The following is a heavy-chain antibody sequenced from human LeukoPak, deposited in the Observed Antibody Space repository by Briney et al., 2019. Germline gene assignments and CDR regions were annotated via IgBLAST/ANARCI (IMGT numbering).Heavy chain of an antibody. CDR2: ISYDGSNK. Sequence: GGSLRLSCAASGFTFSSYGMHWVRQAPGKRLEWVAVISYDGSNKYYADSVKGRFTISRDNSKNTLYLQMNSLRAEDTAVYYCATATVTAQSTFDYWGQGTLVTVSS. CDR3: ATATVTAQSTFDY. CDR1: GFTFSSYG. D-gene: IGHD4-17*01. V-gene: IGHV3-30*03. J-gene: IGHJ4*02.